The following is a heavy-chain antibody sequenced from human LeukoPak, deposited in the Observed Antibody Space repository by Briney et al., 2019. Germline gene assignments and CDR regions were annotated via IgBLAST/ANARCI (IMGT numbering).Heavy chain of an antibody. V-gene: IGHV3-33*01. D-gene: IGHD6-6*01. CDR1: GFTFSSYG. CDR2: IWYDGSNK. J-gene: IGHJ3*02. CDR3: ARGLAARGWNDAFDI. Sequence: PGRSLRLSCAASGFTFSSYGMHWVRQAPGKGLEWVAVIWYDGSNKYYADSVKGRFTISRDNSKNTLYLQMNSLRAEDTAVDYCARGLAARGWNDAFDIWGQGTMVTVSS.